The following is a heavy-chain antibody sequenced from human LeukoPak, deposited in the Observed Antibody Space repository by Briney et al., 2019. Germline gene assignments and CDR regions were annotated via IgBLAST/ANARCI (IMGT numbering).Heavy chain of an antibody. CDR1: GFIVSNNY. D-gene: IGHD3-10*01. J-gene: IGHJ4*02. CDR3: ARDRGSTFDY. Sequence: GGSLRLSCAASGFIVSNNYMNWVRQAPGKGLVWVSSINSGGSSTTYADSVKGRFTISRDNAKNTLYLQMNSLRAEDTAVYYCARDRGSTFDYWGQGTLVTVSS. CDR2: INSGGSST. V-gene: IGHV3-74*01.